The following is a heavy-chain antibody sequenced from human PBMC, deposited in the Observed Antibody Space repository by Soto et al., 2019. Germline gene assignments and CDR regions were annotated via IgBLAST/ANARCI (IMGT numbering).Heavy chain of an antibody. CDR2: ISAYNGNT. Sequence: GASVKVSCKASGYTFTSYGISWVRQAPGQGLEWMGWISAYNGNTNYAQKLQGRVTMTTDTSTSTAYMELRSLRSDDTAVYYCAFHDSSGYYDAFDIWGKGTRVTVPS. J-gene: IGHJ3*02. CDR3: AFHDSSGYYDAFDI. V-gene: IGHV1-18*01. D-gene: IGHD3-22*01. CDR1: GYTFTSYG.